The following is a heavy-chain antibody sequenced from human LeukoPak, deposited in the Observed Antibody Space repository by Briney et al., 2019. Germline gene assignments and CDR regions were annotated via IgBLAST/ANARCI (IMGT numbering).Heavy chain of an antibody. CDR2: ISSRSSYI. CDR3: ASDGGDTYYDILTGYWGGYYYYYYGMDV. J-gene: IGHJ6*04. CDR1: GSTFSSYS. Sequence: GGSLRLSCAASGSTFSSYSMNWVRQAPGKGLEWVSSISSRSSYIYYADSVKGRFTISRDNAKNSLYLQMHSLRAEDTAVYYCASDGGDTYYDILTGYWGGYYYYYYGMDVWGKGTTVTVSS. D-gene: IGHD3-9*01. V-gene: IGHV3-21*01.